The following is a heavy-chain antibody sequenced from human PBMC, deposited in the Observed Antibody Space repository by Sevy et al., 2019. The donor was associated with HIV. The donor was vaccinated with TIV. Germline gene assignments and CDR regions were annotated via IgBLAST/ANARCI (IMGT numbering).Heavy chain of an antibody. V-gene: IGHV3-74*01. D-gene: IGHD3-16*01. CDR2: INSDGSST. CDR1: GFTFSSYW. Sequence: GGSLRLSCAASGFTFSSYWMHWVRQAPGKGLVWVSRINSDGSSTSYAYSVKGRFTISRDNAKNTLYLQMNSLRAEDTALYYCASFGGHFDYWGQGTLVTVSS. CDR3: ASFGGHFDY. J-gene: IGHJ4*02.